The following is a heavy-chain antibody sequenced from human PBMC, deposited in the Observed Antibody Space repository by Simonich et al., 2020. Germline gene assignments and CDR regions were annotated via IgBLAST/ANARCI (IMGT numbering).Heavy chain of an antibody. CDR3: ASDGAYDTVVTGAY. J-gene: IGHJ4*02. CDR1: GFTFSSYE. CDR2: ISSSGSTI. Sequence: EVQLVESGGGLVQPGGSLRLSCAASGFTFSSYEMNWVRQGQEKGLEWVSYISSSGSTIYYADSVKGRFTISRDNAKNSLYLQMNSLRAEDTAVYYCASDGAYDTVVTGAYWGQGTLVTVSS. V-gene: IGHV3-48*03. D-gene: IGHD3-9*01.